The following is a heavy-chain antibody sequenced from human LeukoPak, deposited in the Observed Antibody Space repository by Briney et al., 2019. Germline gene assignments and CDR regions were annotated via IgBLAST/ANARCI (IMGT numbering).Heavy chain of an antibody. CDR1: GGSIRSDDYY. V-gene: IGHV4-31*03. CDR3: ARRRNYLSHFDY. CDR2: IFYTGSP. D-gene: IGHD1-7*01. J-gene: IGHJ4*02. Sequence: SQTLSLTCSVSGGSIRSDDYYWSWIRLYPGGGLEWIGHIFYTGSPYYNPSLKSRVTMSVDTSKNQFSLKLNSLTAADTAVYYCARRRNYLSHFDYWGQGTLVTVSS.